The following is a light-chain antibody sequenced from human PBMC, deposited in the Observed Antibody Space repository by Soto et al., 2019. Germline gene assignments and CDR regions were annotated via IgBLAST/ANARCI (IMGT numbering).Light chain of an antibody. Sequence: EIVMTQSPATLSVSPGERATLSCRASQSVSSNLAWYQQKPGQAPRLLIYGASTRATGIAARFSGSGSGTEFTLTISGRQSEDFAVYYCQQYSDWPPWTFGQGTKVEIK. J-gene: IGKJ1*01. CDR2: GAS. CDR1: QSVSSN. CDR3: QQYSDWPPWT. V-gene: IGKV3-15*01.